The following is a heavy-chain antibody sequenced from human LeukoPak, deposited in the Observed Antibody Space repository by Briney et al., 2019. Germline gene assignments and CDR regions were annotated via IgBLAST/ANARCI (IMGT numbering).Heavy chain of an antibody. J-gene: IGHJ4*02. D-gene: IGHD1-14*01. CDR1: GFSFSAYG. CDR2: IWYDASNK. CDR3: VRDLLGLPYKYFDS. V-gene: IGHV3-30*02. Sequence: PGGSLRLSCATSGFSFSAYGMHWVRQAPGRGLEWVAYIWYDASNKDYASSVKGRFTISRDSSKSTVYLQMNSLRPEDTAVYYCVRDLLGLPYKYFDSWGQGTLVTVSS.